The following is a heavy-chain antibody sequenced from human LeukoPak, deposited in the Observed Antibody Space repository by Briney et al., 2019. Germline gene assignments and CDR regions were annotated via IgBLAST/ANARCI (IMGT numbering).Heavy chain of an antibody. D-gene: IGHD6-19*01. V-gene: IGHV1-18*01. CDR2: ISAYNGNT. Sequence: ASVKVSCKASGGTFSSYAISWVRQAPGQGLEWMGWISAYNGNTNYAQKLQGRVTMTTDTSTSTAYMELRSLRSDDTAVYYCARGDSSGWYREIDYWGQGTLVTVSS. CDR1: GGTFSSYA. J-gene: IGHJ4*02. CDR3: ARGDSSGWYREIDY.